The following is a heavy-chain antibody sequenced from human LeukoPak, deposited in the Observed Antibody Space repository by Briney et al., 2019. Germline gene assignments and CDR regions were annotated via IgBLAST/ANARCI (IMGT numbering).Heavy chain of an antibody. CDR1: GFTVSSNY. D-gene: IGHD6-19*01. Sequence: GGSLRLSCAASGFTVSSNYMSWVRQAPGKGLEWVANIKQDGSGKYYVDSVKGRFTISRDNAKNSLYLQMNSLRAEDTAVYYCARDRDSSGWYIRDYFDYWGQGTLVTVSS. CDR2: IKQDGSGK. V-gene: IGHV3-7*03. J-gene: IGHJ4*02. CDR3: ARDRDSSGWYIRDYFDY.